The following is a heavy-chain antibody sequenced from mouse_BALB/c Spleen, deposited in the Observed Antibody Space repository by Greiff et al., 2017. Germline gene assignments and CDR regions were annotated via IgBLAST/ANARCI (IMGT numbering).Heavy chain of an antibody. CDR3: AKHYYAMDY. V-gene: IGHV1-4*01. CDR2: INPSSGYT. CDR1: GYTFTSYT. Sequence: QVHVKQSGAELARPGASVKMSCKASGYTFTSYTMHWVKQRPGQGLEWIGYINPSSGYTNYNQKFKDKATLTADKSSSTAYMQLSSLTSEDSAVYYCAKHYYAMDYWGQGTSVTVSS. J-gene: IGHJ4*01.